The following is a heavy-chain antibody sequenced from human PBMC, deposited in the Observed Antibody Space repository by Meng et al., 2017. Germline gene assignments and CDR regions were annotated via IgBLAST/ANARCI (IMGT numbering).Heavy chain of an antibody. CDR1: GGTFSSYA. CDR3: ARTQADRGWFDP. CDR2: IIPIFGTA. V-gene: IGHV1-69*13. J-gene: IGHJ5*02. D-gene: IGHD2-15*01. Sequence: SVKVSCKASGGTFSSYAISWVRQAPGQGLEWMGGIIPIFGTANYAQKFQGRVTITADESTSTAYMELSSLRSEDTAVYYCARTQADRGWFDPWGQGNLVTVSS.